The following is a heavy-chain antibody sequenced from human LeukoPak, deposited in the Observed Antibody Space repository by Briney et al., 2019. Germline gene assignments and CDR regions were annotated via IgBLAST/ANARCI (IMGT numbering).Heavy chain of an antibody. CDR3: ARDVVRGVRATLPPLDY. D-gene: IGHD3-10*01. CDR1: GFTFSDYY. Sequence: GGSLRLSCAASGFTFSDYYMSWIRQAPGRGLGWVSYISSSGSTKYYADSVKGRFTISRDNANNSLYLQMNSLRAEDTAVYYCARDVVRGVRATLPPLDYWGQGTLVTVSS. V-gene: IGHV3-11*01. J-gene: IGHJ4*02. CDR2: ISSSGSTK.